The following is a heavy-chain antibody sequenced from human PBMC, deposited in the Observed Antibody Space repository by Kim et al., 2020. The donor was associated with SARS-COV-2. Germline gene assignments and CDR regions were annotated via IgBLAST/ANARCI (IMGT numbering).Heavy chain of an antibody. CDR3: ARDGPGTFDI. Sequence: GGSLRLSCATSGFTFTSYRIHWVRQVRGKGLVWVSDINNDGSITRYADAVKGRFTISRDNAKNTVYLQMNSLGDEDTALYYCARDGPGTFDIWGQGTMVTVSS. CDR2: INNDGSIT. J-gene: IGHJ3*02. V-gene: IGHV3-74*01. CDR1: GFTFTSYR.